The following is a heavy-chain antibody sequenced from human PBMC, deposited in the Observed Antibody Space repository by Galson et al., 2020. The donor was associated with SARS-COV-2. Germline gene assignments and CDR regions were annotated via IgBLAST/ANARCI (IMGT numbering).Heavy chain of an antibody. V-gene: IGHV3-53*05. D-gene: IGHD2-2*01. CDR1: GFSVSSKY. CDR2: IYSSGST. J-gene: IGHJ4*02. CDR3: VRDDGTAPYAY. Sequence: METGGSLRLSCAASGFSVSSKYMSWVRQAPGKGLEWVSVIYSSGSTNYADSVRGRFSISRDTSKNMVHLQMNSLRTEDTAVYYCVRDDGTAPYAYWGQGTLVTVSS.